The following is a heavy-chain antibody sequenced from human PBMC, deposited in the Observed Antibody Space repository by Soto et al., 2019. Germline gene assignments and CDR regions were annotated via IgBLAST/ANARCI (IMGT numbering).Heavy chain of an antibody. Sequence: GGSLRLSCAASGFTFSKAWMSWVRQAPGKGLEWVGRIKSKTDGGTTDYAAPVKGRFTISRDDSKNTLYLQMNSLKTEDTAVYYCTTEYCTNGVCSEDAFDIWGQGTMVTVSS. V-gene: IGHV3-15*01. J-gene: IGHJ3*02. D-gene: IGHD2-8*01. CDR2: IKSKTDGGTT. CDR1: GFTFSKAW. CDR3: TTEYCTNGVCSEDAFDI.